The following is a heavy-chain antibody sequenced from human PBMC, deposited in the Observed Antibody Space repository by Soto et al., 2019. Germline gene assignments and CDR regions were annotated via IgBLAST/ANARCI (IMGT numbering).Heavy chain of an antibody. J-gene: IGHJ4*02. Sequence: DVLLVESGGGLVHPGGSLRLSCVASGFTFSDYYIDWIRQAPGKGLEGVGRIRDKANRYTTEYAASVKGRFTISRDDSNNALYLEMNSLKTEDTDIYYCGRRRQRLVDYGGQGTLVTVSS. V-gene: IGHV3-72*01. CDR3: GRRRQRLVDY. CDR2: IRDKANRYTT. CDR1: GFTFSDYY. D-gene: IGHD6-25*01.